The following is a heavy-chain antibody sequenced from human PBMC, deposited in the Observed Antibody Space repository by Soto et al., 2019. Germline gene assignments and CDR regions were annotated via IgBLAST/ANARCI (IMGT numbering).Heavy chain of an antibody. Sequence: EVQLVESGGGLVQPGGSLRLSCAASGFTFSSYWMHWVRQAPGKGLVWVSRINSDGSSTSYADSVKGRFPISRDNAKNTLYLQMNSLRAEDTAVYYCARGLKGYYGVDVWGQGTTVTVSS. CDR2: INSDGSST. D-gene: IGHD3-16*01. J-gene: IGHJ6*02. V-gene: IGHV3-74*01. CDR3: ARGLKGYYGVDV. CDR1: GFTFSSYW.